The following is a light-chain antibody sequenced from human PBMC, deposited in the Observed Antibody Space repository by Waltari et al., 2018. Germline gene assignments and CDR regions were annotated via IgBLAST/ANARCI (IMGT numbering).Light chain of an antibody. CDR1: NIGTKT. V-gene: IGLV3-21*03. CDR2: RDT. Sequence: SYVLTQPPSVSVAPGKTARISCAGQNIGTKTVHWYQQKPGQAPVLVIYRDTVRPSGTPDRVSGSATATLTIARVEAGDEADYYGQVWDSSGDHPVFGGGTRLTVL. CDR3: QVWDSSGDHPV. J-gene: IGLJ2*01.